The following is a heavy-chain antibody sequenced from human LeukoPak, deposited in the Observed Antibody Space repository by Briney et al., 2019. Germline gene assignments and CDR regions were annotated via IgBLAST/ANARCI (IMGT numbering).Heavy chain of an antibody. CDR1: GFTFSSYA. V-gene: IGHV3-23*01. J-gene: IGHJ4*02. CDR3: AKGLTAAYYFDY. CDR2: VSDSGGGT. Sequence: GGSLRLSCAASGFTFSSYAMTWVRQSPGKGLEWVSSVSDSGGGTYYADSVKGRFTISRDNPKNTLYLQMNSLRVEDTALYFCAKGLTAAYYFDYWGQGTLVTVSS. D-gene: IGHD2-21*02.